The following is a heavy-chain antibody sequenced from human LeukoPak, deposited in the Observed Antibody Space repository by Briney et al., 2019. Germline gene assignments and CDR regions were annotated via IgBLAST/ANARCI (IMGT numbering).Heavy chain of an antibody. Sequence: PGGSLRLSCAASGFTFSRYWMNWVRQAPGKGLEWVSYISSSSSTIYYADSVKGRFTISRDNAKNSLYLQMNSLRAEDTAVYYCARDNWWEGVGFDYWGQGTLVTVSS. CDR2: ISSSSSTI. CDR3: ARDNWWEGVGFDY. D-gene: IGHD2-8*02. J-gene: IGHJ4*02. CDR1: GFTFSRYW. V-gene: IGHV3-48*01.